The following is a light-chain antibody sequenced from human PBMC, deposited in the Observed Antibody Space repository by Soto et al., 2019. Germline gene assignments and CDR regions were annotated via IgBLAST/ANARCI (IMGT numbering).Light chain of an antibody. CDR3: HHFGSSRHT. V-gene: IGKV3-20*01. Sequence: EIVLTQSPGTLSLSPGESATLSCRASQSVSSTYLAWYRHKPGQAPRLLIYGASSRAAGIPDRFSGSGSGTDFTLTISRLEPEDFAVYYCHHFGSSRHTFGQGTKVDIK. J-gene: IGKJ2*01. CDR1: QSVSSTY. CDR2: GAS.